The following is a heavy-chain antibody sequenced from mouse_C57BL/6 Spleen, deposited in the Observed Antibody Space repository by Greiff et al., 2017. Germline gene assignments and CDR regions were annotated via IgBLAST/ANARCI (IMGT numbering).Heavy chain of an antibody. J-gene: IGHJ4*01. Sequence: QVQLQQSGAELVRPGTSVKMSCKASGYTFTNYWIGWAKQRPGHGLEWIGDIYPGGGYTNYNEKFKGKATLTADKSSSTAYMQFSSLTSEDSAIYYCARGRRYAMDYWGQGTSVTVSS. CDR1: GYTFTNYW. V-gene: IGHV1-63*01. CDR2: IYPGGGYT. D-gene: IGHD3-3*01. CDR3: ARGRRYAMDY.